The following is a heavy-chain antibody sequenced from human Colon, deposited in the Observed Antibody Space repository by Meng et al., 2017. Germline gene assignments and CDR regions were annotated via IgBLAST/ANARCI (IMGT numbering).Heavy chain of an antibody. Sequence: GLLQGAGPGLVRPSATLSLTCNVSGGSVSSASYYWSWIRQSPGKGLEWIGLIHYSGSRNYNPSLKSRVTMSVDTSKNQVSLRLTSVTAADTAVYYCARFYGSGTFEVHDYWGQGTLVTVSS. CDR2: IHYSGSR. CDR1: GGSVSSASYY. D-gene: IGHD3-10*01. V-gene: IGHV4-61*01. CDR3: ARFYGSGTFEVHDY. J-gene: IGHJ4*02.